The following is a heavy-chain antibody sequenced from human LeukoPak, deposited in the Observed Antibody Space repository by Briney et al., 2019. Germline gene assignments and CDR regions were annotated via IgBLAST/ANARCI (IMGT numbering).Heavy chain of an antibody. V-gene: IGHV1-69*05. Sequence: ASVKVPCKASGGTFSSYAISWVRQAPGQGLEWMGGIIPIFGTANYAQKFQGRVTITTDESTSTAYMELSSLRSEDTAVYYCARGSGDFWKGPYYFDYWGQGTLVTVSS. J-gene: IGHJ4*02. CDR3: ARGSGDFWKGPYYFDY. CDR1: GGTFSSYA. D-gene: IGHD3-3*01. CDR2: IIPIFGTA.